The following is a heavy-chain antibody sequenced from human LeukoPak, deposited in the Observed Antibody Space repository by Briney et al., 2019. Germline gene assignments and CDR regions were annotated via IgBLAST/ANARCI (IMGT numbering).Heavy chain of an antibody. D-gene: IGHD3-10*02. CDR3: ARGEGMVTTFEVLGY. V-gene: IGHV3-33*01. Sequence: GGSLRLSCAASGFTFSSYGMHWVRQAPGKGLEWVAVIWYDGSNKYYADSVKGRFTISRDNSKNTLYLQMNSLRAEDTAVYYCARGEGMVTTFEVLGYWGQGTLVTVSS. CDR1: GFTFSSYG. J-gene: IGHJ4*02. CDR2: IWYDGSNK.